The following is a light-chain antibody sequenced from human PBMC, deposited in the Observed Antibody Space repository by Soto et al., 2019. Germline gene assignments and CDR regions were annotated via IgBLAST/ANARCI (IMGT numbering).Light chain of an antibody. J-gene: IGKJ2*01. CDR3: MQALQTPYT. CDR1: QSLLHSNGYNY. V-gene: IGKV2-28*01. CDR2: LGS. Sequence: DIVMTQSPLSLPVTPGEPASISCRSSQSLLHSNGYNYLDWYLQKPGQSPQLLLSLGSNRASGVPDRFSGSGAGTDCTLKISRVEAEDVGVYYCMQALQTPYTCGQGTKLEIK.